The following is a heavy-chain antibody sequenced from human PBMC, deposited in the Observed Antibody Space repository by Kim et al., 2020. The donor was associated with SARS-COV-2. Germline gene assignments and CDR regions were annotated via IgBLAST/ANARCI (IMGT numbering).Heavy chain of an antibody. D-gene: IGHD5-18*01. J-gene: IGHJ4*02. CDR3: AREKVRYSYGYTFDY. V-gene: IGHV1-46*01. Sequence: QKFQGRVTMTRDTSTSTVYMELSSLRSEDTAVYYCAREKVRYSYGYTFDYWGQGTLVTVSS.